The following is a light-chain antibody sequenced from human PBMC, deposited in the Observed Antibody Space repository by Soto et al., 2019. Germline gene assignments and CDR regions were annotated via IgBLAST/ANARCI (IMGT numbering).Light chain of an antibody. CDR2: DVS. J-gene: IGKJ1*01. CDR1: QSVPSNF. CDR3: QQYDSSWT. V-gene: IGKV3-20*01. Sequence: EIVLTQSPGTLSLSPGERATLYCRASQSVPSNFLAWYQQRPGQAPTLLIYDVSRRAAGIPDRFSGSGSGTDFTLTISRLAPEDFAVYYCQQYDSSWTFGQGTKVEIK.